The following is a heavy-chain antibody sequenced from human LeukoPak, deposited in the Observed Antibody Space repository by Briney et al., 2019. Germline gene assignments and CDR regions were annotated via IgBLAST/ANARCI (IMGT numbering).Heavy chain of an antibody. CDR3: AGSYSSSWYYFDY. D-gene: IGHD6-13*01. Sequence: GGSLRLSCAASGFTFSSYAMSWVRQAPGKGLEWVSVIYSGGSTYYADSVKGRFTISRDNSKNTLYLQMNSLRAEDTAVYYCAGSYSSSWYYFDYWGQGTLVTVSS. J-gene: IGHJ4*02. V-gene: IGHV3-53*01. CDR1: GFTFSSYA. CDR2: IYSGGST.